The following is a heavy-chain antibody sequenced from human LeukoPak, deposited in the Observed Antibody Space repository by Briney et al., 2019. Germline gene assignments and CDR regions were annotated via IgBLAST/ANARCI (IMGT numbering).Heavy chain of an antibody. D-gene: IGHD3-9*01. CDR2: INPNSGGT. V-gene: IGHV1-2*02. Sequence: ASVKVSCKASGYTFTCYYMHWVRQAPGQGLEWRGWINPNSGGTNYAQKFQGRVTMTRDTSISTAYMELSRLRSDDTAVYYCARFYDILTGYYYYYGMDVWGQGTTVTVSS. J-gene: IGHJ6*02. CDR3: ARFYDILTGYYYYYGMDV. CDR1: GYTFTCYY.